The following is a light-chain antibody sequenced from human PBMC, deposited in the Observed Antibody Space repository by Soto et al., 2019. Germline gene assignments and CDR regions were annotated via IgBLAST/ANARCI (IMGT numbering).Light chain of an antibody. CDR3: QQYEKPPYT. CDR1: QDISNY. J-gene: IGKJ2*01. CDR2: EAS. V-gene: IGKV1-33*01. Sequence: DIRMTQSPSSLSASVGDRVTITCQASQDISNYLNWFQQKPGKAPQVLISEASYLQTGVPSRFSGSNSGANFTFTISSLQPEDIATYYCQQYEKPPYTFGQGTKLEI.